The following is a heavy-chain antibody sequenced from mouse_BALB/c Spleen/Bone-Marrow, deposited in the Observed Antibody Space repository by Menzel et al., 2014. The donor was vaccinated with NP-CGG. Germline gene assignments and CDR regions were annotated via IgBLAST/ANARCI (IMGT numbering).Heavy chain of an antibody. D-gene: IGHD2-14*01. J-gene: IGHJ3*01. CDR2: INPSNGRT. V-gene: IGHV1S81*02. Sequence: QVQLQQPGAELVKPGASVKLSCKASGYTFTSYWMHWVKQRPGQGLEWIGEINPSNGRTNCNEKFKSKATLTVDKSSSTAYMQLSSLTSEDSAVYYCARGGRYDERTWFAYWGQGTLVTVSA. CDR3: ARGGRYDERTWFAY. CDR1: GYTFTSYW.